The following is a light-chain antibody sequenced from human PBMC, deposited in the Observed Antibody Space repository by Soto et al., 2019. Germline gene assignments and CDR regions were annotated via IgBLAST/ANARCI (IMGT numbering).Light chain of an antibody. CDR2: DVS. CDR3: QVWDSSSDHVV. CDR1: SSDVGGYNY. J-gene: IGLJ2*01. V-gene: IGLV2-11*01. Sequence: QSVLTQPRSVSGSPGQSVTISCTGTSSDVGGYNYVSWYQLHPGKAPKLMIYDVSQRPSGVPDRFSGSKSGNTATLTISRVEAGDEADYYCQVWDSSSDHVVFGGGTKVTVL.